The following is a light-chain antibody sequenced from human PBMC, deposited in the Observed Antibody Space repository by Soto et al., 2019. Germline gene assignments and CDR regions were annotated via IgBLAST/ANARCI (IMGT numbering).Light chain of an antibody. CDR1: ESVSHNY. V-gene: IGKV3-20*01. Sequence: EIVLTQSPGTLSLSPGEGATLSCRASESVSHNYLAWYQQKPGQAPRLLSYGVSFRATGIPARFSGSGSGTDFSLTISRLEPEDFAVYYCQHYSYSRYFSFGPGTKVEVK. CDR2: GVS. J-gene: IGKJ3*01. CDR3: QHYSYSRYFS.